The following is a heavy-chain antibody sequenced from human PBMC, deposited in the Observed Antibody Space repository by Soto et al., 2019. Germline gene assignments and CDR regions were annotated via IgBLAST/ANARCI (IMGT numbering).Heavy chain of an antibody. J-gene: IGHJ3*02. CDR3: ARDSSSSSSSGPDAFDI. CDR1: GYTFTYRY. V-gene: IGHV1-45*02. CDR2: ITPFNGNT. Sequence: SVKVSCKASGYTFTYRYLHWVRQAPGQALEWMGWITPFNGNTNYAQKFQDRVTITRDRSMSTAYMELSSLRSEDTAMYYCARDSSSSSSSGPDAFDIWGQGTMVTVPS. D-gene: IGHD6-6*01.